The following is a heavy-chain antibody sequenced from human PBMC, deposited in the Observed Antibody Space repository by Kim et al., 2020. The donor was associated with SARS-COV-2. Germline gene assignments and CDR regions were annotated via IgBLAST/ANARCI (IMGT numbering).Heavy chain of an antibody. CDR2: IIPIFGTA. CDR1: GGTFSSYA. Sequence: SVKVSCKASGGTFSSYAISWVRQAPGQGLEWMGGIIPIFGTANYAQKFQGRVTITADESTSTAYMELSSLRSEDTAVYYCARDKPSGYDFYWYFDLWGRGTLVTVSS. V-gene: IGHV1-69*13. J-gene: IGHJ2*01. D-gene: IGHD5-12*01. CDR3: ARDKPSGYDFYWYFDL.